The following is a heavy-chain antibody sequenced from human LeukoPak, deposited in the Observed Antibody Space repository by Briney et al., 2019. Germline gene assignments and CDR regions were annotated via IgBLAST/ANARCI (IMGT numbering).Heavy chain of an antibody. Sequence: GGSLRLSCAASGFTFGSFSMNWVRQAPGKGLEWVSYIRTSGTNTDYTGSVKGRFTISRDNAKNSLYLQMSGLRAEDTAVYYCATNVRDEYSSGWYPIGYWGQGTLVTVSS. V-gene: IGHV3-48*04. CDR2: IRTSGTNT. CDR1: GFTFGSFS. D-gene: IGHD6-19*01. CDR3: ATNVRDEYSSGWYPIGY. J-gene: IGHJ4*02.